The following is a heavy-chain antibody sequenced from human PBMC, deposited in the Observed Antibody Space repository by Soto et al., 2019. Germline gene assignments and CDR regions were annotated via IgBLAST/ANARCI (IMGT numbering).Heavy chain of an antibody. Sequence: ETLALTCAVSGGSIISSTWWRFVRQPPGKGLEWIGEIYHSGSTNYNPSLKSRVTISVDKSKNQFSLKLSSVTAADTAVYYCASSYGSGSYYANWGQGTLVTVSS. CDR2: IYHSGST. V-gene: IGHV4-4*02. J-gene: IGHJ4*02. CDR3: ASSYGSGSYYAN. D-gene: IGHD3-10*01. CDR1: GGSIISSTW.